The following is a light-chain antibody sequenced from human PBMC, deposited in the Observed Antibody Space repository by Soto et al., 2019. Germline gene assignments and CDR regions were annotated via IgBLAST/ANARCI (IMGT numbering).Light chain of an antibody. CDR2: GAS. V-gene: IGKV3-15*01. J-gene: IGKJ1*01. Sequence: EIVMTQSPATLSVSPGERATLSCRASQSVRSNLAWYQQKPGQAPRLLIYGASTRATGIPARFSGSGSGTDFPLTISSLQSEDFAVYYCQQYNNWPQTFGQGNKVEIK. CDR1: QSVRSN. CDR3: QQYNNWPQT.